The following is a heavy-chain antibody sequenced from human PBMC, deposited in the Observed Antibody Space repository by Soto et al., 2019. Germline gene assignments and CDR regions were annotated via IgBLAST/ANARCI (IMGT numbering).Heavy chain of an antibody. CDR2: VYYSGTT. V-gene: IGHV4-39*01. Sequence: SETLSLTCTVSGDSISSRNYYWGWIRQPPGKGLEWIGSVYYSGTTYYNPSLKSRVTISVDTSKNQFSLKLTSVTAADTAFYYCARQNGELYPPNWFDPWGQGTLVTVSS. J-gene: IGHJ5*02. CDR1: GDSISSRNYY. D-gene: IGHD1-26*01. CDR3: ARQNGELYPPNWFDP.